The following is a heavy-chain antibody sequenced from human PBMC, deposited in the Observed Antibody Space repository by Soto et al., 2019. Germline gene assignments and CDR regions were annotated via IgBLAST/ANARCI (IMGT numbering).Heavy chain of an antibody. J-gene: IGHJ6*02. CDR3: AKDGAVVTLYYYYGMDV. Sequence: GGSLRLSCAASGFTFSSYGMHWVRQAPGKGLEWVAVISYDGSNKYYADSVKGRFTISRDNSKNTLYLQMNSLRAEDTAVYYCAKDGAVVTLYYYYGMDVWGQGTTVTV. CDR1: GFTFSSYG. CDR2: ISYDGSNK. D-gene: IGHD2-21*02. V-gene: IGHV3-30*18.